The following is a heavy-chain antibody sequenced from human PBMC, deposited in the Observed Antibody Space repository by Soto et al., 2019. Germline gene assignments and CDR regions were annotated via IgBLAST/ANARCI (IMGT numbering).Heavy chain of an antibody. Sequence: GGSLRLSCAASGFTFSSYWMSWVRQAPGKGLEWEANIKQDGSEKYYVDSVKGRFTISRDNAKNSLYLQMNSLRAEDTAVYYCARDQGITIFTEVGYMDVWGKGTTVTVSS. CDR1: GFTFSSYW. CDR3: ARDQGITIFTEVGYMDV. V-gene: IGHV3-7*01. J-gene: IGHJ6*03. CDR2: IKQDGSEK. D-gene: IGHD3-3*01.